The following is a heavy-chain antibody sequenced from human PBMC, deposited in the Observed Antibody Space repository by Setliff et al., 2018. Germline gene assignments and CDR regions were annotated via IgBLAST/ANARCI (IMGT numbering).Heavy chain of an antibody. CDR3: ASHYVWGSWRYGGWGN. CDR2: ISYSGSTM. CDR1: GFTFSNYE. D-gene: IGHD3-16*02. V-gene: IGHV3-48*03. J-gene: IGHJ4*02. Sequence: GGSLRLSCAASGFTFSNYEMNWVRQAPGKGLEWVSYISYSGSTMYYADSVKGRFTISRDNDKYSMYLQMNSLGAEDTAVYYCASHYVWGSWRYGGWGNWGQGILVTVSS.